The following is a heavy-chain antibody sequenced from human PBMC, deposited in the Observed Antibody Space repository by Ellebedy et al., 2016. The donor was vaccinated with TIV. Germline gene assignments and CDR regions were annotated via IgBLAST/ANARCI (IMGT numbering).Heavy chain of an antibody. CDR2: IYNSGNT. Sequence: SETLSLTCTVSGDSSSKSEFFWGWIRQPPGKGLEWIGSIYNSGNTYYNSSLKSRLTISVDTSKNQFSLKLSSVTAADTAVYYCARHVIFIAAINMRFQGWFDPWGQGTLVTVSS. J-gene: IGHJ5*02. V-gene: IGHV4-39*01. D-gene: IGHD6-13*01. CDR1: GDSSSKSEFF. CDR3: ARHVIFIAAINMRFQGWFDP.